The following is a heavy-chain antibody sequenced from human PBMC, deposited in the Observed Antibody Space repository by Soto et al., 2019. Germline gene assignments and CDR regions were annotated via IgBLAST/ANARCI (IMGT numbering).Heavy chain of an antibody. D-gene: IGHD1-1*01. CDR3: ARRAETNGWNGFGADKYYFDF. V-gene: IGHV1-8*01. J-gene: IGHJ4*02. CDR1: GYTFTSYD. CDR2: MNPNTGNS. Sequence: ASVKVSCKXSGYTFTSYDIYWVRQATGQGLEWMGWMNPNTGNSAYAQKFQGRVTVTSDTSINTVHMELNSLRSEDTAVYYCARRAETNGWNGFGADKYYFDFWGQGTLVTVSS.